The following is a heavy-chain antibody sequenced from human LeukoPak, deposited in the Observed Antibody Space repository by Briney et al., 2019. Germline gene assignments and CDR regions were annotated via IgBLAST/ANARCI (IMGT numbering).Heavy chain of an antibody. CDR2: IIPILNIT. D-gene: IGHD3-22*01. V-gene: IGHV1-69*04. J-gene: IGHJ4*02. Sequence: GASVTVSCKASGGTFSSYAISWVRQAPGQGLEWMGRIIPILNITSYAQNFQGRVTITADKSTSTAYMELSSLRSEDTAMYYCTREVVSSGYPNFDYWGQGTLVTVSS. CDR1: GGTFSSYA. CDR3: TREVVSSGYPNFDY.